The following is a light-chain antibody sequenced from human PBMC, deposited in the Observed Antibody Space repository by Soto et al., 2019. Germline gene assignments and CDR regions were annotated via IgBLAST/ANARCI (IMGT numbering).Light chain of an antibody. CDR1: QSVSSSY. J-gene: IGKJ4*01. Sequence: EIVLTQSPGTLSLSPGERATLSCRASQSVSSSYLAWYQQKPGQAPRLLIYDASSRATGIPDRFSGSGSGTDFTLTISRLEPEDFAVYYCQQYGNSPLTCGGGTKVDI. CDR2: DAS. CDR3: QQYGNSPLT. V-gene: IGKV3-20*01.